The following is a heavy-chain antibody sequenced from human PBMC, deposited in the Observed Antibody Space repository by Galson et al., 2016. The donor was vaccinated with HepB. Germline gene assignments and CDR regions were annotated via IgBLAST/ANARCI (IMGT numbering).Heavy chain of an antibody. J-gene: IGHJ4*02. D-gene: IGHD1-26*01. CDR3: AKQVGATHDH. V-gene: IGHV5-51*01. Sequence: QSGAEVKKPGESLKILCQGSGYSFAKYWSVWVRQMPGQGLEWQGIIYPGDSDTTYSPSFQGQVTISADNSISTAYLQWSSLKASDTAMYYCAKQVGATHDHWGQGTLVTVSS. CDR2: IYPGDSDT. CDR1: GYSFAKYW.